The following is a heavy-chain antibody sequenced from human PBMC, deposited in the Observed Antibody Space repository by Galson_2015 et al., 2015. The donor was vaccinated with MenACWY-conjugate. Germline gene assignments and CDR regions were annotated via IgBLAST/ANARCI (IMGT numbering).Heavy chain of an antibody. J-gene: IGHJ4*02. CDR1: GFTVSSDY. D-gene: IGHD3-9*01. CDR2: IYSDGTT. Sequence: SLRLSCAASGFTVSSDYMSWVRHAPGKGLEWVSVIYSDGTTHYADSVKGRFTISRDNSKNTVYLQMNSLTVEDTAVYYCARDTHSACRADWWGQGTLVTVSS. V-gene: IGHV3-53*01. CDR3: ARDTHSACRADW.